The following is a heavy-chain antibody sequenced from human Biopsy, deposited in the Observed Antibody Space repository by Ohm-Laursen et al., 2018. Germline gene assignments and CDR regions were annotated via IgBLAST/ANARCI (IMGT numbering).Heavy chain of an antibody. Sequence: SETLSLTCNVSGGDINNYYWSWIRQPAGKGLEWIGRIYLGGSTNYNPSPKSRVTMSVDTSKKQLSLRLRSVTAADTAMYYCASVVLGPTNDAFDLWGQGTTVVVSS. CDR3: ASVVLGPTNDAFDL. CDR2: IYLGGST. V-gene: IGHV4-4*07. J-gene: IGHJ3*01. CDR1: GGDINNYY. D-gene: IGHD3-22*01.